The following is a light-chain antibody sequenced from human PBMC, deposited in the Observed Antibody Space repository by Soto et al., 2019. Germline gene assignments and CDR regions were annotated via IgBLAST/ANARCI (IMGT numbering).Light chain of an antibody. CDR1: QSVSRY. J-gene: IGKJ4*01. Sequence: EIGLTQSPATLSLSPGERATLSCRASQSVSRYLAWYQQKPGQAPRLLIHDTSTRATGVPDTFSGSGSGTEFTLSISSLGPEDSAMYYCQQRFSWPPTFGGGTHVEIK. CDR2: DTS. CDR3: QQRFSWPPT. V-gene: IGKV3-11*01.